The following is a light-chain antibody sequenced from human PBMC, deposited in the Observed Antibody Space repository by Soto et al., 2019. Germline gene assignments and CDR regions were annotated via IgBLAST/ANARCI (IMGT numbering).Light chain of an antibody. CDR2: EDS. V-gene: IGLV2-23*01. Sequence: QSALTHPASVSGSPGQSITISCTGTSSDVGGYNLVSWYQQYPGKAPKLLIYEDSKRPSGVSNRFSGSKSGNTVSLTISGLQAGDETDYYCCSYARSDTYVFGTGTKVTVL. CDR1: SSDVGGYNL. CDR3: CSYARSDTYV. J-gene: IGLJ1*01.